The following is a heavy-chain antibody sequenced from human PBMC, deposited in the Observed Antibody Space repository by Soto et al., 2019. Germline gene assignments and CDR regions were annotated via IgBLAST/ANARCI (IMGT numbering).Heavy chain of an antibody. CDR1: GFTFSSYG. CDR2: ISYDGSNK. D-gene: IGHD2-15*01. V-gene: IGHV3-30*18. J-gene: IGHJ6*02. Sequence: VQLVESGGGVVQPGRSLRLSCAASGFTFSSYGMHWVRQAPGKGLEWVAVISYDGSNKYYADSVKGRFTISRDNSKNTLYLQMNSLRAEDTAVYYCAKEGYCSGGSCDYYYYGMDVWGQGTTVTVSS. CDR3: AKEGYCSGGSCDYYYYGMDV.